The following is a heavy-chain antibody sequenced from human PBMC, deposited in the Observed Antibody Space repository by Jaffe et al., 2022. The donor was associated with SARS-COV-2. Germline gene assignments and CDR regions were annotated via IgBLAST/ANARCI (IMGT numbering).Heavy chain of an antibody. V-gene: IGHV4-39*01. Sequence: QLQLQGSGPGLVKPSETLSLTCTVSGGSLSSSSFYWGWIRQPPGKGLEWIGSIYSSGSTYYNPSLESRVTISVDTSKNQFSLDLSSVTAADTAVYYCARQQDFYHVLTGYPTSRNWFDPWGQGTLVTVSS. CDR3: ARQQDFYHVLTGYPTSRNWFDP. J-gene: IGHJ5*02. D-gene: IGHD3-9*01. CDR2: IYSSGST. CDR1: GGSLSSSSFY.